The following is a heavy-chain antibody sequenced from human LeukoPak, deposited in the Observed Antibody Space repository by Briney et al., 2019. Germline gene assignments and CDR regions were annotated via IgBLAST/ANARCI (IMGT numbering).Heavy chain of an antibody. V-gene: IGHV3-23*01. CDR3: ARGTLAGYFLGY. CDR2: ITYSGDST. D-gene: IGHD6-19*01. CDR1: GFTFNTYA. Sequence: GGSLRLSCAASGFTFNTYAMTWVRQAPGKGLEWVSSITYSGDSTDYAESMKGRLIISRDNSKNTLGLQMNSLRAEDTAIYYCARGTLAGYFLGYWGRGTLVTVSS. J-gene: IGHJ4*02.